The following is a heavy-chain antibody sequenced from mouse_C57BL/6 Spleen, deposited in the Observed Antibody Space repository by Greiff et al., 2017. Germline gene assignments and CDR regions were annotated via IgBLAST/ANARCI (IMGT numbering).Heavy chain of an antibody. V-gene: IGHV1-69*01. Sequence: QVQLQQPGAELVMPGASVKLSCKASGYTFTSYWMHWVKQRPGHGLEWIGEIDPSDSYTNYHQKFKGKSTLTVDKSSSTAYMQLSRLTSEDSAGYDCARRYGSSYDYAMDYWGQGTSVTVSS. J-gene: IGHJ4*01. CDR3: ARRYGSSYDYAMDY. D-gene: IGHD1-1*01. CDR2: IDPSDSYT. CDR1: GYTFTSYW.